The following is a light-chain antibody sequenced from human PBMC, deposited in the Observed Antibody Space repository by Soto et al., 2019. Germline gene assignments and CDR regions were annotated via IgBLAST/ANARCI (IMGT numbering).Light chain of an antibody. Sequence: QTVVTQPPSASASLGASVTLTCTLSGGSSDYKVDWYQQRPGKGPRFVMRVGSGGIVGSKGDGIPDRFSVLASGLNRSLTIENIQQEDGGDYHCGTDHGSGSKFLWIFGGGTKLTVL. CDR3: GTDHGSGSKFLWI. J-gene: IGLJ3*02. CDR2: VGSGGIVG. CDR1: GGSSDYK. V-gene: IGLV9-49*01.